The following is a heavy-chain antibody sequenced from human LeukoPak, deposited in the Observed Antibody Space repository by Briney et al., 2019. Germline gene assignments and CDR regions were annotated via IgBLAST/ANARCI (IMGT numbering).Heavy chain of an antibody. CDR2: ISSSSSYI. Sequence: GGSLRLSCAASGFTFSDYYMSWVRQAPGKGLEWVSSISSSSSYIYYADSVKGRFTISRDNAKNSLYLQMNSLRAEDTAVYYCASIIRYYYDSSGFPSGWGQGTLVTVSS. D-gene: IGHD3-22*01. V-gene: IGHV3-21*01. CDR3: ASIIRYYYDSSGFPSG. CDR1: GFTFSDYY. J-gene: IGHJ4*02.